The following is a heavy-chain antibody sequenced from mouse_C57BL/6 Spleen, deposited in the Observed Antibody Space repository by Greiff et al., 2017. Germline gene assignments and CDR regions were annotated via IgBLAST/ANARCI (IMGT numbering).Heavy chain of an antibody. D-gene: IGHD2-3*01. CDR3: AGPNDGYGAMDY. V-gene: IGHV5-9*01. CDR1: GFTFSSYT. Sequence: EVQVEESGGGLVKPGGSLKLSCAASGFTFSSYTMSWVRQTPEKRLEWVATISGGGGNTYYPDSVKGRFTISRDNAKTTLYLQMSSLRSEDTAWYYCAGPNDGYGAMDYWGQGTSGTVSS. J-gene: IGHJ4*01. CDR2: ISGGGGNT.